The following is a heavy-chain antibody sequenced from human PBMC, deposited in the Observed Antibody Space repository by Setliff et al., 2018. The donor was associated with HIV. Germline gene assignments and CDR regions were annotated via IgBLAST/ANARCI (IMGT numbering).Heavy chain of an antibody. Sequence: GASVKVSCKASGYTFTGYYMHWVRQAPGQGLEWMGWINPNSGGTNYAQKFQGWVTMTRDTSISTAYMELSSLRSEDTAVYYCATFDPFYYDSSGYPRAFDIWGQGTMVTVSS. D-gene: IGHD3-22*01. J-gene: IGHJ3*02. CDR3: ATFDPFYYDSSGYPRAFDI. V-gene: IGHV1-2*04. CDR1: GYTFTGYY. CDR2: INPNSGGT.